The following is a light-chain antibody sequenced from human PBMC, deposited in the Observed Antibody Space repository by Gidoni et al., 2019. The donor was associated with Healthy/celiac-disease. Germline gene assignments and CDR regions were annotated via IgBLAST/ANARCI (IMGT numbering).Light chain of an antibody. V-gene: IGLV2-11*01. CDR2: DVS. Sequence: GSPGQSVTISCTGTSSDVGGYNYVSWYQQHPGKAPKLMIYDVSKRPSGVPDRFSGSKSGNTASLTISGLQAEDEADYYCCSYAGSYSWVFGGGTKLTVL. CDR1: SSDVGGYNY. J-gene: IGLJ3*02. CDR3: CSYAGSYSWV.